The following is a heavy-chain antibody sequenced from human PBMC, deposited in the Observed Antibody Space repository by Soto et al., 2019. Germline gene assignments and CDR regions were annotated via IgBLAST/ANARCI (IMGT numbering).Heavy chain of an antibody. CDR3: ARDVDIVGVPAAKNAFDI. V-gene: IGHV1-18*01. CDR2: ISAYNGNT. Sequence: QVQLVQSGAEVKKPGASVKVSCKASGYTFTSYGISWVRQAPGQGLEWMGWISAYNGNTNYAQKLQGRVTMTTDTSPSTAYMELRSLRSDDTAVYYCARDVDIVGVPAAKNAFDICGQGTMVTVSS. D-gene: IGHD2-2*03. J-gene: IGHJ3*02. CDR1: GYTFTSYG.